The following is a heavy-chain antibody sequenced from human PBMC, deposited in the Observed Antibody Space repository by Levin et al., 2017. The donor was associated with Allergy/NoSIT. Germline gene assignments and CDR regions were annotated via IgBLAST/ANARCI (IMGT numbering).Heavy chain of an antibody. V-gene: IGHV1-69*06. CDR3: ARDPTSYYGSGTYPRPNWFDP. D-gene: IGHD3-10*01. Sequence: SVKVSCKASGGTFSNYAINWVRQAPGQGLEWMGGIIPMFGTTTYAQKFQGRVTITADKSTGTAYMELSSLRSDDTAVYYCARDPTSYYGSGTYPRPNWFDPCGQGPLVTVSS. J-gene: IGHJ5*02. CDR1: GGTFSNYA. CDR2: IIPMFGTT.